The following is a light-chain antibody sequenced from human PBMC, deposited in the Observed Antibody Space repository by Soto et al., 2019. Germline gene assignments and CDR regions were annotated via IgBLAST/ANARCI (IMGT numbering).Light chain of an antibody. CDR3: QAWDGSLNAVV. Sequence: QLVLTQPPSASGTPGQRVTISCSGSSSNIGSNIVNWYQQLPGAAPKLLIYSNNQRPSGVPDRFSGSKSGTSASLAISGLQSEDEADYYCQAWDGSLNAVVFGGGTKLTVL. V-gene: IGLV1-44*01. CDR1: SSNIGSNI. CDR2: SNN. J-gene: IGLJ2*01.